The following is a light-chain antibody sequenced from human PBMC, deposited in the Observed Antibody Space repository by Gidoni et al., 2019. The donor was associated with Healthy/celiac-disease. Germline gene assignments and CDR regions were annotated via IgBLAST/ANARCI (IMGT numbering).Light chain of an antibody. CDR3: QQYGSSPRT. V-gene: IGKV3-20*01. CDR1: QSVSSSY. Sequence: EIVLTQSPGTLSLSPGERATLSCRASQSVSSSYLAWYQQTPGQAPRLLIYGSSCRATGIPDRFSGSGSGTDFTLTISRLEPKDFAVYYCQQYGSSPRTFGQGTKVEIK. J-gene: IGKJ1*01. CDR2: GSS.